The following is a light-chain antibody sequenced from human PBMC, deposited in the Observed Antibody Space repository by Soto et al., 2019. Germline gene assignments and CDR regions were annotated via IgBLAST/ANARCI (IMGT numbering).Light chain of an antibody. Sequence: EIVLTQSPGTLSLSPGERATISCRASQTVSSSHLAWYQQKPGQAPNLLIYGASSRATGTPDRFSGSGSGTDFTLTISRLEPEDFAVYYCQHYGSSPRTFGGGTKVDIK. CDR1: QTVSSSH. V-gene: IGKV3-20*01. CDR3: QHYGSSPRT. J-gene: IGKJ4*02. CDR2: GAS.